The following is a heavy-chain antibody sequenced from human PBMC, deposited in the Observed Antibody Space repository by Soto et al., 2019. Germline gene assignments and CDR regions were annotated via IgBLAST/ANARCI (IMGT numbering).Heavy chain of an antibody. CDR2: VSGSGGST. V-gene: IGHV3-23*01. D-gene: IGHD1-20*01. CDR3: AKPPDYNWNDY. Sequence: EVQLLESGGGLVQPGGSLRLSCAASGLTFSSYAMSWVRQAPRKGLEWISAVSGSGGSTYYADSVKGRFTISRDNSKDTLYLQMNNLRAEDTAVYYCAKPPDYNWNDYWGQGTLVTVSS. CDR1: GLTFSSYA. J-gene: IGHJ4*02.